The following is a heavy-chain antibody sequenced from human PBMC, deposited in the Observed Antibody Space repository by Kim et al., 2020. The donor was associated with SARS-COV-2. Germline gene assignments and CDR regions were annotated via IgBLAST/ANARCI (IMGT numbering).Heavy chain of an antibody. CDR2: INTNTGNP. J-gene: IGHJ6*02. CDR1: GYTFTSYA. V-gene: IGHV7-4-1*02. D-gene: IGHD3-3*01. CDR3: ARDPSDYYDFWSGHLGYYGMNV. Sequence: ASVKVSCKASGYTFTSYAMNWVRQAPGQGLEWMGWINTNTGNPTYAQGFTGRFVFSLDTSVSTAYLQISSLKAEDTAVYYCARDPSDYYDFWSGHLGYYGMNVWGRGPTVTASS.